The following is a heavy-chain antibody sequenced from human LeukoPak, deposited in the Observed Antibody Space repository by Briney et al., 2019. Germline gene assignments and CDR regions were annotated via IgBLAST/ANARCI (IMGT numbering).Heavy chain of an antibody. CDR2: INWNGGST. CDR1: GFTFDDYG. J-gene: IGHJ4*02. D-gene: IGHD3-10*01. CDR3: ARDSINVLLWFGELSFDY. Sequence: GGSLRLSCAASGFTFDDYGMSWVRQAPGKGLEWVSGINWNGGSTGYADSVKGRFTISRDNAKNSLYLQMNSLRAEDTAVYYCARDSINVLLWFGELSFDYWGQGTLVTVSS. V-gene: IGHV3-20*04.